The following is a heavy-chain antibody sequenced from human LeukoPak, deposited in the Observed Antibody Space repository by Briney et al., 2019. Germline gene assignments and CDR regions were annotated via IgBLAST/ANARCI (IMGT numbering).Heavy chain of an antibody. Sequence: SETLSLTCTVSGASISSGSYCWSWIRQPAGKGLEWIGHIYASGNTNYNPSLKSRVTISVDTSKNQFSLKLTSVTAADTAVYYCARVDGSCSGGSCPSGNWFDPWGQGTLVTVSS. CDR1: GASISSGSYC. J-gene: IGHJ5*02. CDR2: IYASGNT. V-gene: IGHV4-61*09. D-gene: IGHD2-15*01. CDR3: ARVDGSCSGGSCPSGNWFDP.